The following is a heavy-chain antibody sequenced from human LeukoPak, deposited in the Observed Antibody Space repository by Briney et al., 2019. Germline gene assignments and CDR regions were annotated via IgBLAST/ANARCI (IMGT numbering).Heavy chain of an antibody. CDR3: ATHSAESFPNCYYMDV. CDR2: IYYSGNT. Sequence: PSETLSLTCSVSGDSISSRSYYWGWIRQPPGKGLEWIGNIYYSGNTYYNPSLKSRVTISVDTSKNQFSLKLTSVTAADTAVYYCATHSAESFPNCYYMDVWGKGTTVTVSS. J-gene: IGHJ6*03. V-gene: IGHV4-39*01. CDR1: GDSISSRSYY. D-gene: IGHD3-16*01.